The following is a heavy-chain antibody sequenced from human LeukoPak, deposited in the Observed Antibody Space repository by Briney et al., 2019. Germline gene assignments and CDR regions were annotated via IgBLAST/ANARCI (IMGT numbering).Heavy chain of an antibody. Sequence: GRSLRLSCAASGFTFDDYAMHWVRQAPGEGLEWVSGISWNSGSIGYADSVKGRFTISRDNAKNSLYLQMNSLRAEDTALYYCAKDGDGYNLGTYYFDYWGQGTLVTVSS. CDR1: GFTFDDYA. V-gene: IGHV3-9*01. CDR2: ISWNSGSI. J-gene: IGHJ4*02. D-gene: IGHD5-24*01. CDR3: AKDGDGYNLGTYYFDY.